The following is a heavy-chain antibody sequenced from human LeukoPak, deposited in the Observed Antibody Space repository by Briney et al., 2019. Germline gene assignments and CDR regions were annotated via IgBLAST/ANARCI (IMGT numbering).Heavy chain of an antibody. J-gene: IGHJ4*02. CDR2: ISSSGSTI. CDR3: ANTYTDYSNAPGY. D-gene: IGHD4-4*01. V-gene: IGHV3-11*01. Sequence: GGSLRLSCAASGFTFSDYYMSWIRQAPGKGLEWVSYISSSGSTIYYADSVKGRFTISRDNSKNTLYLQMNSLRAEDTAVYYCANTYTDYSNAPGYWGQGTLVTVSS. CDR1: GFTFSDYY.